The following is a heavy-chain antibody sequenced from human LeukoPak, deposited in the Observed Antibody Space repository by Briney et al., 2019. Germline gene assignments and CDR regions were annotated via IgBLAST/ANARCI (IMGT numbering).Heavy chain of an antibody. CDR2: ISGSGGST. CDR1: GFTFSSFA. J-gene: IGHJ4*02. D-gene: IGHD6-6*01. CDR3: AKDATIAARPAYFDY. Sequence: PGGPLSLSCAASGFTFSSFAMSWVRRAPGKGLGWASPISGSGGSTYYADSVKGRFTISRDNSKNTLYLQMNSLRAEDTAVYYCAKDATIAARPAYFDYWGQGTLVTVSS. V-gene: IGHV3-23*01.